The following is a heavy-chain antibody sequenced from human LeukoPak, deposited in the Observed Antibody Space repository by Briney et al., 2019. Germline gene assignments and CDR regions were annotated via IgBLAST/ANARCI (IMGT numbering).Heavy chain of an antibody. V-gene: IGHV3-23*01. CDR2: ISGSGGST. CDR1: GFTFSSYA. J-gene: IGHJ4*02. Sequence: GGSLRLSCAASGFTFSSYAMSWVRQAPGKGLEWVSAISGSGGSTYYADSVKGRFTISGDNSKNTLYLQMNSLRAEDTAVYYCAKAAFDYYDSSGYFDYWGQGTLVTVSS. CDR3: AKAAFDYYDSSGYFDY. D-gene: IGHD3-22*01.